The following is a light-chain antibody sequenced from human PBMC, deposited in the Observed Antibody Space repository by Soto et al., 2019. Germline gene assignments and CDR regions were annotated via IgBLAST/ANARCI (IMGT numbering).Light chain of an antibody. V-gene: IGLV3-1*01. CDR3: QAWDNSTPVV. J-gene: IGLJ2*01. Sequence: SYELTQPPPVSVSPGQTASITCSGDKLGDKYACWYQQKPGQSPVLVIYEDRKRPSGIPERFSGSNSGNTATLTISGTQAMDEADYYCQAWDNSTPVVFGGGTKLTVL. CDR2: EDR. CDR1: KLGDKY.